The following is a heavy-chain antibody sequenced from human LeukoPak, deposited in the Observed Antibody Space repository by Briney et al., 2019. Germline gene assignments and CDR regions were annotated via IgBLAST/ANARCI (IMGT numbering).Heavy chain of an antibody. V-gene: IGHV7-4-1*02. CDR1: GYAFTKYS. J-gene: IGHJ6*02. CDR3: ARYPGWELSSFYYGMDD. CDR2: INTNTGNP. Sequence: ASVKASCKASGYAFTKYSINWVRQAPGQGLEWMGWINTNTGNPTYAQGFTGRFVFSLDTSIGSAYLQISSLRAEDTAVYYCARYPGWELSSFYYGMDDWGQGTTITVSS. D-gene: IGHD1-26*01.